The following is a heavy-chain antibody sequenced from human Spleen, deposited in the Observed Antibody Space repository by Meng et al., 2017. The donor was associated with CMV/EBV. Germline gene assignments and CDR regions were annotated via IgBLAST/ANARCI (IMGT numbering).Heavy chain of an antibody. CDR2: ISAYNGNT. Sequence: ASVKVSCKASGYTFTSYGISWVRQAPGQGLEWMGWISAYNGNTNYAQKLQGRVTITADESTSTAYMELSSLGVEDTAVYYCARDIRGSGLLDLYYGMDVWGQGTTVTVSS. V-gene: IGHV1-18*01. CDR1: GYTFTSYG. CDR3: ARDIRGSGLLDLYYGMDV. J-gene: IGHJ6*02. D-gene: IGHD3-16*01.